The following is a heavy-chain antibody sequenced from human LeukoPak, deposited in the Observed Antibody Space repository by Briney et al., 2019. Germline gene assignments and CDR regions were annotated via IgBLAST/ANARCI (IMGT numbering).Heavy chain of an antibody. CDR2: IHPNSGGT. Sequence: GASVKVSCTASGYTFTGYYMHWVRQAPGQGLEWMGWIHPNSGGTKYAQRFQGRVTVTRDTSISTAYMELSRLRSDDTAVYYCASPDPHPKYYYDSSATDPYYFDYWGQGTLVTVSS. J-gene: IGHJ4*02. D-gene: IGHD3-22*01. CDR3: ASPDPHPKYYYDSSATDPYYFDY. V-gene: IGHV1-2*02. CDR1: GYTFTGYY.